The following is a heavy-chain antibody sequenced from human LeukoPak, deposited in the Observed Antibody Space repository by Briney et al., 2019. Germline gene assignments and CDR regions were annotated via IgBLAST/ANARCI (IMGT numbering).Heavy chain of an antibody. CDR1: GGTFSSYA. CDR3: ARDLCSGGSCYVLDY. J-gene: IGHJ4*02. CDR2: IIPIFGTA. D-gene: IGHD2-15*01. V-gene: IGHV1-69*13. Sequence: GASVKVSCKASGGTFSSYAISWVRQAPGQGLEWMGGIIPIFGTANYAQKFQGRVTITAGESTSTAYMELSSLRSEDTAVYYCARDLCSGGSCYVLDYWGQGTLVTVSS.